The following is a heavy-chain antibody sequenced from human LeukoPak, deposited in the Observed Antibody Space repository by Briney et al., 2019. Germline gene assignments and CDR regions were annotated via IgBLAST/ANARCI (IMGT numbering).Heavy chain of an antibody. CDR3: ARGGFRVLTVYAMVAFDI. J-gene: IGHJ3*02. CDR2: IYYSGST. Sequence: PSETLSLTCTVSGGSISSSSYYWGWIRQPPGKGLEWIGSIYYSGSTYYNPSLKSRVTISVDTSKNQFSLKLSSVTAADTAVYYCARGGFRVLTVYAMVAFDIWGQGTMVTVSS. CDR1: GGSISSSSYY. V-gene: IGHV4-39*07. D-gene: IGHD2-8*01.